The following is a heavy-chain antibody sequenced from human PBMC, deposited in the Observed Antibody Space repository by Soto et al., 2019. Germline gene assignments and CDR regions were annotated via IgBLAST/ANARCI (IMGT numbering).Heavy chain of an antibody. Sequence: QVQLVESGGGVVQPGRSLRLSCAASGFTFSSYAMHWVRQAPGKGLEWVGLISYDGSNEYYADSVKGRFTISRDNSKNTVYLQLNSLRDEDTAVYYCARVGFGAYDFRRVPQTDYWGQGTLVTVSS. D-gene: IGHD5-12*01. CDR3: ARVGFGAYDFRRVPQTDY. CDR1: GFTFSSYA. CDR2: ISYDGSNE. V-gene: IGHV3-30-3*01. J-gene: IGHJ4*02.